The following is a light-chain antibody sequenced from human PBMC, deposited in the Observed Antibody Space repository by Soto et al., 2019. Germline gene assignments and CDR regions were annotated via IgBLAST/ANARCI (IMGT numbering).Light chain of an antibody. V-gene: IGKV3-11*01. Sequence: EIVLTQSPATLSLSPGERATLSCRASQSVSSYLAWYQQKPGQAPRLLIYDASNRATGIPARFSGSGSGTDFTLTISSLEPEDFAVYYSHQRSTFGGGTKVDIK. J-gene: IGKJ4*01. CDR2: DAS. CDR3: HQRST. CDR1: QSVSSY.